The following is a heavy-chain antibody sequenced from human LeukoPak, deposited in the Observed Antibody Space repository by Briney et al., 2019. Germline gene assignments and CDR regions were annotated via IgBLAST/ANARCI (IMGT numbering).Heavy chain of an antibody. V-gene: IGHV1-2*04. CDR1: GYTFTGYY. CDR3: ARAPWGSGSYNLDY. D-gene: IGHD3-10*01. CDR2: INPNSGGT. Sequence: GASVKVSCKASGYTFTGYYMHWVRQAPGQGLEWMGWINPNSGGTNYAQKFQGWVTMTRHTSISTAYMELSRLRSDDTAVYYCARAPWGSGSYNLDYWGQGTLVTVSS. J-gene: IGHJ4*02.